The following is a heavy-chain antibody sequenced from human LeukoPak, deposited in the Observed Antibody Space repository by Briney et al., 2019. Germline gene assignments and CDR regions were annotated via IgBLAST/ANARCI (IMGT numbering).Heavy chain of an antibody. CDR1: GYTFTSYD. CDR3: AKVAERSYSSSWYNVCFDP. CDR2: MNRNSGNT. Sequence: ASVKVSCKASGYTFTSYDINWVRQATGQVLECMGWMNRNSGNTGYAQKFQGRVTMTRNTSISTAYMELSSLRSEDTAVYYCAKVAERSYSSSWYNVCFDPWGQGTLVTVSS. V-gene: IGHV1-8*01. D-gene: IGHD6-13*01. J-gene: IGHJ5*02.